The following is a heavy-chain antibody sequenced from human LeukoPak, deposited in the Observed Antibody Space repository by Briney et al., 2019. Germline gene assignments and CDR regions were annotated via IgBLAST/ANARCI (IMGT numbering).Heavy chain of an antibody. V-gene: IGHV4-59*01. Sequence: KTSVTLSLTCTVSGGSISSYYWSWIRQPPGKGLEWIGYIYYSGSTNYNPSLKSRVTISVDRSKNQFSLKLSPVAAADTAVYYCARGWTYSSSSGVVEYFQHWGEGTLVTVSS. CDR3: ARGWTYSSSSGVVEYFQH. J-gene: IGHJ1*01. CDR2: IYYSGST. D-gene: IGHD6-6*01. CDR1: GGSISSYY.